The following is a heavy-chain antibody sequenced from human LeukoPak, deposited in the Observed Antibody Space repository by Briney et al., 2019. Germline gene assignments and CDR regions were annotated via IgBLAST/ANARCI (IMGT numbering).Heavy chain of an antibody. CDR3: AREPRDLNFDY. J-gene: IGHJ4*02. D-gene: IGHD5-24*01. CDR2: ISAYNGNT. Sequence: ASVKVSCKASGYTFTSYGISWVRQAPGQGLEWMGWISAYNGNTNYAQKFQGRVTMTRDTSISTAYMELSRLRSDDTAVYYCAREPRDLNFDYWGQGTLVTVSS. CDR1: GYTFTSYG. V-gene: IGHV1-18*01.